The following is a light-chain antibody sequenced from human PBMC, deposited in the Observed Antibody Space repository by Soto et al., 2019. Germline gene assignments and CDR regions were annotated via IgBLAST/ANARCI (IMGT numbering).Light chain of an antibody. Sequence: EIVMTQSPATLSVSPGERATLSCRARQSVSTSLAWYQQKPGQAPGLLIYSASTRVPGIPARFSGSGSGTDVTLTISSLQSEDFAVYYCQEYNNWRRYTFGQGTKLEIK. CDR1: QSVSTS. J-gene: IGKJ2*01. CDR3: QEYNNWRRYT. CDR2: SAS. V-gene: IGKV3-15*01.